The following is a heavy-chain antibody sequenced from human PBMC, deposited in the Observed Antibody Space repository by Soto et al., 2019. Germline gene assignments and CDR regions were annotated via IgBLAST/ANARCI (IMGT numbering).Heavy chain of an antibody. CDR1: GFTFSSYS. D-gene: IGHD2-2*01. J-gene: IGHJ6*02. CDR2: IWYDGSNE. Sequence: GGSLRLSCAASGFTFSSYSINWVRQAPGKGLEWVAIIWYDGSNEYYADSVKGRFTISRDNSKTTLNLQMNSLRVEDTAVYYCARANIVVFYGMDVWGQGTTVTVSS. V-gene: IGHV3-33*08. CDR3: ARANIVVFYGMDV.